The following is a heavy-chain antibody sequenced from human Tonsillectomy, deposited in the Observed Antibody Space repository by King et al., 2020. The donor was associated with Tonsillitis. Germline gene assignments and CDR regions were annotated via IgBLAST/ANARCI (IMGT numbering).Heavy chain of an antibody. J-gene: IGHJ4*02. Sequence: QLQESGPGLVKPSETLSPTCSVSGGSMSNHYWAWIRQPPGKGLEWIGYSYDSGSTKYNPSLKSRGTIPMDTSKNQFSLRLCSVSAADSAVYYCASEYCNPTSCYFFASWGQWPLVTVSS. CDR1: GGSMSNHY. D-gene: IGHD2-2*01. V-gene: IGHV4-59*11. CDR2: SYDSGST. CDR3: ASEYCNPTSCYFFAS.